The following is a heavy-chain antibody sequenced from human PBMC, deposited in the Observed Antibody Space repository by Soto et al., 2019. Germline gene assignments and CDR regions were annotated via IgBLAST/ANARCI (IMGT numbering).Heavy chain of an antibody. CDR1: C. D-gene: IGHD6-13*01. CDR3: SRVKGPGAASVDAFDI. Sequence: CSHRIRKAPGKGLVWVSRINSDGSSTSYADSVKGRFTISRDNAKNTLYLQMNSLRAEDTAVYYCSRVKGPGAASVDAFDIWGQRTMGSVSS. J-gene: IGHJ3*02. CDR2: INSDGSST. V-gene: IGHV3-74*01.